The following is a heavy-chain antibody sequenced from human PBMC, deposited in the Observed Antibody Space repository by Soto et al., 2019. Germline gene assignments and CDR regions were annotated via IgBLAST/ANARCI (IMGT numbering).Heavy chain of an antibody. Sequence: GESLKISCKGSGYSFTSYWIGWVRQMPGKGLEWMGIIYPGDSDTRYSPSFQGQVTISADKSISTAYLQWSSLKASDTAMYYCAISVVAATYDFDYWGQGTLVTVSS. CDR2: IYPGDSDT. CDR3: AISVVAATYDFDY. D-gene: IGHD2-15*01. V-gene: IGHV5-51*03. CDR1: GYSFTSYW. J-gene: IGHJ4*02.